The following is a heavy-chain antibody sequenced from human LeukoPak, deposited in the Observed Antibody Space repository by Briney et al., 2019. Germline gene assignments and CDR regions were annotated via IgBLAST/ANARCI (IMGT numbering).Heavy chain of an antibody. J-gene: IGHJ4*02. CDR1: GGSISSSSYY. V-gene: IGHV4-39*07. Sequence: SETLSLTCTVSGGSISSSSYYWGWIRQPPGKGLEWIGSIYYSGSAYYNPSLTGRVTISIDTSKKQFSLKLSSVTAADTAVYYCARENYYNTSGVTDYWGQGTLVTVSS. CDR3: ARENYYNTSGVTDY. CDR2: IYYSGSA. D-gene: IGHD3-22*01.